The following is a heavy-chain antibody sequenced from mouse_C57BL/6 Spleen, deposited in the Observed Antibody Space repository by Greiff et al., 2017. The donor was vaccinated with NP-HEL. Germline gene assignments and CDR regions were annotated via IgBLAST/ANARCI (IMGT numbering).Heavy chain of an antibody. V-gene: IGHV14-4*01. CDR2: IDPENGDT. CDR1: GFNIKDDY. D-gene: IGHD2-1*01. Sequence: VQLQQSGAELVRPGASVKLSCTASGFNIKDDYMHWVKQRPEQGLEWIGWIDPENGDTEYASKFQGKATITADTSSNTAYLQLSSLTSEDTAVYYCTTNYVIDYWGQGTTLTVSS. J-gene: IGHJ2*01. CDR3: TTNYVIDY.